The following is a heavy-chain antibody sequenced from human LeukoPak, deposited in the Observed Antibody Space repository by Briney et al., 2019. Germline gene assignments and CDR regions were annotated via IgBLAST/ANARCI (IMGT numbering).Heavy chain of an antibody. CDR3: ASIPAGSWYNGVDY. Sequence: GGSLRLSCAASGFTFSSYAMSWVRQAPGKGLEWVSAISGSGVSTYYADSVKGRFTISRDNSKNTLYLQMNSLRAEDTAVYYCASIPAGSWYNGVDYWGQGTLVTVSS. CDR2: ISGSGVST. D-gene: IGHD6-13*01. CDR1: GFTFSSYA. V-gene: IGHV3-23*01. J-gene: IGHJ4*02.